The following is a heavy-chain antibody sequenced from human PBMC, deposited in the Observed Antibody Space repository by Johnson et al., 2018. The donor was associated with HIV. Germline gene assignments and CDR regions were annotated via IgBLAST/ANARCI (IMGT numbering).Heavy chain of an antibody. CDR2: INWSGGTT. V-gene: IGHV3-20*04. Sequence: MQLVESGGGVERPGGSLRLSCAGSGFTFDDHGMSWVRQVPGKGLEWVSGINWSGGTTGYADSVKGRFTISRDNTKNSLYLQMNSLRAEDTALYYCAKEAYSSDAFDIWGQGTMVTVSS. D-gene: IGHD2-21*01. CDR3: AKEAYSSDAFDI. CDR1: GFTFDDHG. J-gene: IGHJ3*02.